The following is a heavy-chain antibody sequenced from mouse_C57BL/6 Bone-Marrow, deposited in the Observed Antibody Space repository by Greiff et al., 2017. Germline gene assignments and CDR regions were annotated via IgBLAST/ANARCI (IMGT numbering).Heavy chain of an antibody. Sequence: QVQLQQPGAELVKPGASVKLSCKASGYTFTSYWMHWVKQRPGQGLEWIGMIPPTSGSTNYNEKFKSKATLTVDKSSSTAYMQLSSLTSEDSAVYYCARWDGYRTFAMDYWGQGTSVTVSS. J-gene: IGHJ4*01. CDR3: ARWDGYRTFAMDY. D-gene: IGHD2-3*01. CDR1: GYTFTSYW. CDR2: IPPTSGST. V-gene: IGHV1-64*01.